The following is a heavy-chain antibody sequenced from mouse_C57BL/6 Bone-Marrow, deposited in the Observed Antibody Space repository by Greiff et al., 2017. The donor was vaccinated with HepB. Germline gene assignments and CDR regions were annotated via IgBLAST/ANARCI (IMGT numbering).Heavy chain of an antibody. D-gene: IGHD1-1*01. V-gene: IGHV7-3*01. CDR1: GFTFTDYY. CDR3: ARSTVVAPYWYFDV. CDR2: IRNKANGYTT. J-gene: IGHJ1*03. Sequence: DVQLVESGGGLVQPGGSLSLSCAASGFTFTDYYMSWVRQPPGKALEWLGFIRNKANGYTTEYSASVKGRFTISRDNSQSILYLQMKALRAEDSATYYCARSTVVAPYWYFDVWGTGTTVTVSS.